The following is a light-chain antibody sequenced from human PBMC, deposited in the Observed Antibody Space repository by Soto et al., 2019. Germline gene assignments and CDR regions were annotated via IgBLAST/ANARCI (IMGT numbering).Light chain of an antibody. CDR1: QSVSQSVSSK. CDR3: QQYGNFPYT. V-gene: IGKV3-20*01. J-gene: IGKJ2*01. Sequence: EIVMTQSPATLSVSPGERVTLSCRASQSVSQSVSSKLAWYQQKPGRAPRLLIHGASTRATGIPDRVSGSGSGTDFTLTINRLEPEDFAVYYCQQYGNFPYTFGQGTKVDIK. CDR2: GAS.